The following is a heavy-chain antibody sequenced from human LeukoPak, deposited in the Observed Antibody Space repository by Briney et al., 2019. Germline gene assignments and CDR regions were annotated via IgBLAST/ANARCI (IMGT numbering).Heavy chain of an antibody. Sequence: SETLSLTCAVYGGSFSGYYWSWIRQPPGKGLEWIGEINHSGSTNYNPSLKSRVTISVDTSKNQFSLKLSSVTAADTAVYYCARRIMITFGGVIADPYYFGYWGQGTLVTVSS. CDR1: GGSFSGYY. V-gene: IGHV4-34*01. CDR3: ARRIMITFGGVIADPYYFGY. D-gene: IGHD3-16*02. CDR2: INHSGST. J-gene: IGHJ4*02.